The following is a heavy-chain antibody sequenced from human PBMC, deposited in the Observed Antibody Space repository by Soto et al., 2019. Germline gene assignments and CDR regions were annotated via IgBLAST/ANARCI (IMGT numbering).Heavy chain of an antibody. CDR3: AKGFSSDSARWFDP. J-gene: IGHJ5*02. CDR1: GFIFSNYA. CDR2: ITGSGDRT. V-gene: IGHV3-23*01. Sequence: QSGGSLRLSCVASGFIFSNYAMTWVRQAPGKGLEWVSSITGSGDRTHYAASVKGPFTISRDNSKNTLYLQMNTLRAEDTAVYYCAKGFSSDSARWFDPWGQGTLVTVSS. D-gene: IGHD3-22*01.